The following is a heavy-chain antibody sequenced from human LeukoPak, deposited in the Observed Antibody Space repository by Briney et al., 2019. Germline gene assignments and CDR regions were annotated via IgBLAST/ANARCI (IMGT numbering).Heavy chain of an antibody. Sequence: KTSETLSLTCTVSGGSLSGHYWSWIRQSPGKRLEWIGYVSYTGRTKYNPSLQSRVTISIDTSKSQFSLKLTSVTSADTAVYSCARLLDNDISGDPDTFDVWGQGTTVIVSS. CDR1: GGSLSGHY. J-gene: IGHJ3*01. CDR3: ARLLDNDISGDPDTFDV. V-gene: IGHV4-59*11. D-gene: IGHD3-22*01. CDR2: VSYTGRT.